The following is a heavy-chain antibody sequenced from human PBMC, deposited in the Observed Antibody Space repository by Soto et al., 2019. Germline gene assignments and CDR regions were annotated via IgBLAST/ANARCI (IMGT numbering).Heavy chain of an antibody. D-gene: IGHD6-6*01. Sequence: PSETLSLTCAVYCGSFSGYYWSWIRQPPGKGLEWIGEINHSGSTNYNPSLKSRVTMSVDTSKNQSSLKLSSVTAADTAVYYCARTSRFDCWGQGTLVTVSS. CDR1: CGSFSGYY. J-gene: IGHJ4*02. V-gene: IGHV4-34*01. CDR2: INHSGST. CDR3: ARTSRFDC.